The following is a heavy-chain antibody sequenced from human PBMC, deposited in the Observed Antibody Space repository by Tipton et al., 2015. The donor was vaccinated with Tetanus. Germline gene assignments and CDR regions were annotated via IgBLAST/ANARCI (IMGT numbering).Heavy chain of an antibody. CDR1: GGSFSGYY. V-gene: IGHV4-34*01. CDR2: ISHSGST. Sequence: TLSLTCAVYGGSFSGYYWSWIRQPPGKGLEWIGEISHSGSTNYNPSLKSRVTISVDTSKNQFSLKLSSVTAADTAVYYCARGYYYDSSGYYYKAPNDYWGQGTLVTVSS. D-gene: IGHD3-22*01. CDR3: ARGYYYDSSGYYYKAPNDY. J-gene: IGHJ4*02.